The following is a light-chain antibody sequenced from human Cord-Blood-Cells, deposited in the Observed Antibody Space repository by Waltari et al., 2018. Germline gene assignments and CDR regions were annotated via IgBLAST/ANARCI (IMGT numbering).Light chain of an antibody. Sequence: QSALTQPASVSGSPGQSITISCTGTSSDVGGYNYVSWYHQHPGKAPKLMIYDVINRPSGVSNRFSGSKSGNTASLTISGLQAEDEADYYCSSYTSSSTWVFGGGTKLTVL. J-gene: IGLJ3*02. CDR3: SSYTSSSTWV. V-gene: IGLV2-14*03. CDR2: DVI. CDR1: SSDVGGYNY.